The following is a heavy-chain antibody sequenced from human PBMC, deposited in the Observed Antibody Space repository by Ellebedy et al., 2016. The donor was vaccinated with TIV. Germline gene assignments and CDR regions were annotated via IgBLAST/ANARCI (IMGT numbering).Heavy chain of an antibody. CDR1: GFTFSDYY. J-gene: IGHJ4*02. CDR2: ISSSGSTI. CDR3: ARGEYYYDSSGYPVGHRASLDY. D-gene: IGHD3-22*01. Sequence: GESLKISCAASGFTFSDYYMSWIRQAPGKGLEWVSYISSSGSTIYYADSVKGRFTISRDNSKNTLYLQMNSLRAEDTAVYYCARGEYYYDSSGYPVGHRASLDYWGQGTLVTVSS. V-gene: IGHV3-11*04.